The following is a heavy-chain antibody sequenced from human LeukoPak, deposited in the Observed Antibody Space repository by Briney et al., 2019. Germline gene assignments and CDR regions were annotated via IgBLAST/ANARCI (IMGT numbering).Heavy chain of an antibody. D-gene: IGHD3-10*01. V-gene: IGHV4-34*01. Sequence: SETLSLTCAVYGGSFSGYYLSWIRQPPGKGLEWIWEINHSGSTNYNPSLKSRVTISVDTSKNQFSLKLSSVTAADTAVYYCARGGRDTMVRGVIPLDYWGQGTLVTVSS. CDR3: ARGGRDTMVRGVIPLDY. CDR2: INHSGST. J-gene: IGHJ4*02. CDR1: GGSFSGYY.